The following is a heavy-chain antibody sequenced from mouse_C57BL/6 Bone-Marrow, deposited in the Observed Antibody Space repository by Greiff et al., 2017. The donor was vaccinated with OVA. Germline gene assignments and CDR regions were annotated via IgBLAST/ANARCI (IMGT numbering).Heavy chain of an antibody. CDR1: GYTFTSYG. Sequence: VQLQQSGAELARPGASVKLSCKASGYTFTSYGISWVKQRTGQGLEWIGEIYPRSGNTYYNEKFKGKATLTADKSSSTAYMELRSLTSEDSAVYFCARGGLRPYYYAMDYWGQGTSVTVSS. CDR2: IYPRSGNT. V-gene: IGHV1-81*01. D-gene: IGHD2-4*01. J-gene: IGHJ4*01. CDR3: ARGGLRPYYYAMDY.